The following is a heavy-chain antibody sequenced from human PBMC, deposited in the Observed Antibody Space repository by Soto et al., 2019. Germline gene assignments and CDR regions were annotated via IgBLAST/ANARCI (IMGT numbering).Heavy chain of an antibody. CDR2: INHSGST. V-gene: IGHV4-34*01. Sequence: QVHLQQWGPGLLKPSETLSLTCAVYGESFNNFYWSWIRQAPGKGLEWIGQINHSGSTNYNPSLKSRVTISVDPSKNQFSLKMASVAAADTAVYYCARGRATWYYTYWGQGTLVTVSS. CDR3: ARGRATWYYTY. D-gene: IGHD1-7*01. CDR1: GESFNNFY. J-gene: IGHJ4*02.